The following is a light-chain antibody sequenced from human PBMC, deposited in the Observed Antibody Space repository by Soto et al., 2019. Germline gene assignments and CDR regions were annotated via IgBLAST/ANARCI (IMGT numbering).Light chain of an antibody. J-gene: IGKJ2*01. Sequence: EIVMTQSPGTLSLSPGERATLSCRASQSVSDDYLAWYQQKPGQAHILVISGASTSATGIPDRFRGSGSGTDLTLRISRLEPEDFAIYYCQQYGSTPYTFGKGHRLEIK. V-gene: IGKV3-20*01. CDR3: QQYGSTPYT. CDR1: QSVSDDY. CDR2: GAS.